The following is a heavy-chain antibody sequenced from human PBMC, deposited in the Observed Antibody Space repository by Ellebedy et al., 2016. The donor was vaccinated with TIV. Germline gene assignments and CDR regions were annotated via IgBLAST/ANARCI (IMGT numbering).Heavy chain of an antibody. Sequence: AASVKVSCKASGYTFTSYDINWVRQATGQGLEWMGWMNPNSGNTGYAQRFQGRVTMTRNTSISTAYMELSSLSSDDTAVYYCARRRDGGDRPWGYWGQGTLVIVSS. J-gene: IGHJ4*02. CDR3: ARRRDGGDRPWGY. V-gene: IGHV1-8*01. CDR2: MNPNSGNT. CDR1: GYTFTSYD. D-gene: IGHD2-21*02.